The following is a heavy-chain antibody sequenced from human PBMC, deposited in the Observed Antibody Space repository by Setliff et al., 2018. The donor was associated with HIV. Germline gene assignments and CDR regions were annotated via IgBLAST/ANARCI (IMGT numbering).Heavy chain of an antibody. D-gene: IGHD1-7*01. CDR3: ARKAGTTLHYHYYYMDV. CDR1: GGTFRTYG. CDR2: IVPVLNRE. Sequence: SVKVSCKASGGTFRTYGVSWVRLAPGQGPEWMGGIVPVLNREDYAQRFHGRVTITADESANTVYMELRSLTPEDTAIYYCARKAGTTLHYHYYYMDVWGKGTTVTVSS. V-gene: IGHV1-69*10. J-gene: IGHJ6*03.